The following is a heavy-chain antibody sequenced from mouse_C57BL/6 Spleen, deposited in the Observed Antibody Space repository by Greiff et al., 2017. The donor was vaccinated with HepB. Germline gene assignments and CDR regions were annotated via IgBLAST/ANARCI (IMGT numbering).Heavy chain of an antibody. D-gene: IGHD2-3*01. J-gene: IGHJ2*01. CDR2: IDPSDSYT. Sequence: VQLQQPGAELVMPGASVKLSCKASGYTFTSYWMHWVKQRPGQGLEWIGEIDPSDSYTNYNQKFKGKSTLTVDKSSSTAYMQLSSLTSEDSAVYYCARGDGYYYYFDYWGQGTTLTVSS. CDR3: ARGDGYYYYFDY. V-gene: IGHV1-69*01. CDR1: GYTFTSYW.